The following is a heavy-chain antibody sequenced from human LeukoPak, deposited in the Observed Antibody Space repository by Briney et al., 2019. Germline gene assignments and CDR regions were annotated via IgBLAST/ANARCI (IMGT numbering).Heavy chain of an antibody. J-gene: IGHJ6*02. V-gene: IGHV3-30*18. CDR1: GFTFSSYG. D-gene: IGHD3-10*01. CDR2: ISYDGSNK. CDR3: AKAIQGRTWYYYYAMDV. Sequence: GALRLSCAASGFTFSSYGMHWVRQAPGKGLEWVAVISYDGSNKYYADSVKGRFTISRDNSKNTLYLQMNSLRAEDTAVYYCAKAIQGRTWYYYYAMDVWGQGTTVTVSS.